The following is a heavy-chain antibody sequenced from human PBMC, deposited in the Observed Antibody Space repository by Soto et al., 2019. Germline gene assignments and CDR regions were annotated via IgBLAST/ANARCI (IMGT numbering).Heavy chain of an antibody. D-gene: IGHD3-10*01. J-gene: IGHJ4*02. CDR3: ARENNVLPGGYFDY. CDR1: GGSISSGGYS. CDR2: IYHSGST. Sequence: QLQLQESGSGLVKPSQTLSLTCAVSGGSISSGGYSWSWIRQPPGKGLEWIGYIYHSGSTYYNPYLKCRVTISVDRSKNHFSLKLSSVTAADTAVYYCARENNVLPGGYFDYWGQGTLVTVSS. V-gene: IGHV4-30-2*01.